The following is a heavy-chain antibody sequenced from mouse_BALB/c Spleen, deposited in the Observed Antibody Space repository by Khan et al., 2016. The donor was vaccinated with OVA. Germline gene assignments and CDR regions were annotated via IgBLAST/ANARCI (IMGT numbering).Heavy chain of an antibody. D-gene: IGHD2-2*01. CDR3: TRSGYGSFAY. V-gene: IGHV1S81*02. CDR2: INPNNGDA. J-gene: IGHJ3*01. CDR1: GYIFTSYY. Sequence: QVQLQQSGAELVKPGASVKLSCKASGYIFTSYYMYWVKQRPGQGLEWIGEINPNNGDANFNEKFKNKAALTVDTSSITAYMQLSSLTSEDSAVYYCTRSGYGSFAYWGQGTLVTVSA.